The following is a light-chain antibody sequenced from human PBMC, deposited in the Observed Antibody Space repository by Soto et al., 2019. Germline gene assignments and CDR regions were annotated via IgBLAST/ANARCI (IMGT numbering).Light chain of an antibody. CDR2: DAS. J-gene: IGKJ1*01. V-gene: IGKV1-5*01. Sequence: DIQMTQSPSTLSASIGDRVTITCRASQSINTWLAWYQQRPGKAPKLLVYDASSLESGVPSRFRGSGSGTEFTLTISSLQADDFATYFCQQYNSYSLTFGPGTKVEIK. CDR1: QSINTW. CDR3: QQYNSYSLT.